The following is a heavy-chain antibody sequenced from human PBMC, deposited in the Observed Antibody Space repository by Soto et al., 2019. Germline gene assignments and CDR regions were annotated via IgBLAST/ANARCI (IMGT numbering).Heavy chain of an antibody. CDR3: ARITNENYDFWSGYSWYYYYGMDV. J-gene: IGHJ6*02. V-gene: IGHV1-18*01. CDR2: ISAYNGNT. D-gene: IGHD3-3*01. Sequence: RASVKVSCKASGYTFTSYGISWVRQAPGQGLEWMGWISAYNGNTNYAQKLQGRVTMTTDTSTSTAYMELRSLRSDDTAVYYCARITNENYDFWSGYSWYYYYGMDVWGQGTTVTVSS. CDR1: GYTFTSYG.